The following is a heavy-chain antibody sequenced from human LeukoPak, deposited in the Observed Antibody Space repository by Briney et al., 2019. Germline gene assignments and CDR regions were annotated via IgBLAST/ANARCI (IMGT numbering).Heavy chain of an antibody. CDR3: ARVPDIVVVPAAND. CDR1: GYTFTDYY. CDR2: VDTEDGET. D-gene: IGHD2-2*01. Sequence: ATLNIFSKVSGYTFTDYYMHWVQQAPGKGLEWMGLVDTEDGETIYAEKFQGRVTITADTSTDTAYMELSSPRSEDTAVYYCARVPDIVVVPAANDWVQGTLVTGSS. V-gene: IGHV1-69-2*01. J-gene: IGHJ4*02.